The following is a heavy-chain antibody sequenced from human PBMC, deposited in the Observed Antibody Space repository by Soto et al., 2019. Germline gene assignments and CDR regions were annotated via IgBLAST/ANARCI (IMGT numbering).Heavy chain of an antibody. J-gene: IGHJ4*02. D-gene: IGHD2-2*01. CDR3: ARLNLAPAAPPYYFDY. Sequence: LGESLKISCKGSGYSFTSYWISWVRQMPGKGLEWMGRIDPSDSYTNYSPSFQGHVTISADKSISTAYLQWSILKASDTAMYYCARLNLAPAAPPYYFDYWGQGTLVTVSS. CDR1: GYSFTSYW. V-gene: IGHV5-10-1*01. CDR2: IDPSDSYT.